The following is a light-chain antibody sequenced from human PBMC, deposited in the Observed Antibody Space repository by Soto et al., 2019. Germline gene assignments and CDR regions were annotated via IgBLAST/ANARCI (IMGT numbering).Light chain of an antibody. CDR1: SSDVGDYNY. J-gene: IGLJ1*01. CDR3: ISYTSRSTVYV. V-gene: IGLV2-14*01. Sequence: QSALTQPASVSGSPGQSITISCTGTSSDVGDYNYVSWYQQHPGKAPKLIIYEVTNRPSGISNRFSGSKSGNTASLTISGLQAGDEADYPCISYTSRSTVYVFGTGTKVTVL. CDR2: EVT.